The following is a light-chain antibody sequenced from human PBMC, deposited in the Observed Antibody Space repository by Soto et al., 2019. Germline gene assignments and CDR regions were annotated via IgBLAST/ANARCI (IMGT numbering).Light chain of an antibody. Sequence: QSALTQPASVSGSPGQSITIPCTGTSSDVGGYNYVSWYQQHPGKAPKFMIYDVSNRPSGVSNRFSGSKSGNTASLTISGLQAEDEADYYCSSYTSSSTLVVFGGGTKLTVL. CDR1: SSDVGGYNY. CDR2: DVS. V-gene: IGLV2-14*01. CDR3: SSYTSSSTLVV. J-gene: IGLJ2*01.